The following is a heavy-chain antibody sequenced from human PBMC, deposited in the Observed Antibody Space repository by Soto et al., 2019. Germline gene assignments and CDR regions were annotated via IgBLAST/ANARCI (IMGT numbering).Heavy chain of an antibody. CDR3: ASRKWYYDSSGYRSGWFDP. CDR1: GYTFTGYY. V-gene: IGHV1-2*02. CDR2: INPNSGGT. J-gene: IGHJ5*02. Sequence: ASVKVYCKASGYTFTGYYMHWVRQATGQGLEWMGWINPNSGGTNYAQKFQGRVTMTRDTSISTAYMELSRLRSDDTAVYYCASRKWYYDSSGYRSGWFDPWGQGTLVTVS. D-gene: IGHD3-22*01.